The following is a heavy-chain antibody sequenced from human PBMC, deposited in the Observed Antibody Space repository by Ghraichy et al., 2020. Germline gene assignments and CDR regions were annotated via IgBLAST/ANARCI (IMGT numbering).Heavy chain of an antibody. D-gene: IGHD3-10*01. Sequence: GGSLRLSCKFSGDTFSRSLMHWVPQAPGKGLLWVSRIDSEGSGISYADSVEGRFTISRDNAERSVYLQMNSLRVEETAVYYCAVDYFGPGTYFDYGMDVWGQGTTVIVSS. CDR1: GDTFSRSL. J-gene: IGHJ6*01. CDR2: IDSEGSGI. V-gene: IGHV3-74*01. CDR3: AVDYFGPGTYFDYGMDV.